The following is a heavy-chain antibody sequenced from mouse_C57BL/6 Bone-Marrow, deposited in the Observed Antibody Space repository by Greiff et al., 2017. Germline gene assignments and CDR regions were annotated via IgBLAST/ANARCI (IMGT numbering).Heavy chain of an antibody. CDR1: GYSITSGYY. J-gene: IGHJ4*01. CDR3: ARENYSNYEDAMDY. CDR2: ISYDGSN. D-gene: IGHD2-5*01. Sequence: EVHLVESGPGLVKPSQSLSLTCSVTGYSITSGYYWNWIRQFPGNKLEWMGYISYDGSNNYNPSLKNRISITRDTSKNQFFLKLNSVTTEDTATYYCARENYSNYEDAMDYWGQGTSVTVSS. V-gene: IGHV3-6*01.